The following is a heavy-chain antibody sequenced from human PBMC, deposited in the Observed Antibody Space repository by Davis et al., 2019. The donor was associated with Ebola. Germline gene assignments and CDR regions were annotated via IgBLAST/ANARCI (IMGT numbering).Heavy chain of an antibody. CDR3: ARARREQQLVGSNWFDP. CDR2: ISAYNGNT. J-gene: IGHJ5*02. D-gene: IGHD6-13*01. Sequence: ASVKVSCKASGGTFTSYAISWVRQAPGQGLEWMGWISAYNGNTNYAQKLQGRVTMTTDTSTSTAYMELRSLRSDDTAVYYCARARREQQLVGSNWFDPWGQGTLVTVSS. CDR1: GGTFTSYA. V-gene: IGHV1-18*01.